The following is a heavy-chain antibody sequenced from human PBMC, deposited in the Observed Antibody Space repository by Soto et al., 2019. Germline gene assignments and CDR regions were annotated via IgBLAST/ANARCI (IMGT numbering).Heavy chain of an antibody. CDR1: GYTFTGHY. D-gene: IGHD1-26*01. Sequence: ASVKVSCKTSGYTFTGHYIHWVRQAPQQGPEWMGEIGPESGATRYAQKFRGRVTMTMDTSITTVYMELRNLSPDDTAVYYCGRGRSGQIVIFYWGQGTPVTVSS. CDR2: IGPESGAT. V-gene: IGHV1-2*02. J-gene: IGHJ4*02. CDR3: GRGRSGQIVIFY.